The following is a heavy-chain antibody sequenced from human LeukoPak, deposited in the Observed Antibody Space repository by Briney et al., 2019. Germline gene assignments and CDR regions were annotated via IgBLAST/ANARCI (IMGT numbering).Heavy chain of an antibody. CDR1: GFTFSRSA. V-gene: IGHV3-48*03. Sequence: GGSLRLSCTASGFTFSRSAMNWVRQAPGKGLEWVSYISSSGSTIYYADSVKGRFTISRDNAKNSLYLQMNSLRAEDTAVYYCAELGITMIGGVWGKGTTVTISS. CDR2: ISSSGSTI. D-gene: IGHD3-10*02. J-gene: IGHJ6*04. CDR3: AELGITMIGGV.